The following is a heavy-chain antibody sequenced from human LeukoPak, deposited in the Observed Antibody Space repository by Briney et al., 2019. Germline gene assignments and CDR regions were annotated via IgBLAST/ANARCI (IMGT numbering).Heavy chain of an antibody. CDR2: ISYDGSNK. CDR1: GFTFSGYD. Sequence: GGSLRLSCVASGFTFSGYDIHWVLQAPGKGLEWVTLISYDGSNKYYADSVKGRFTISRDNPKNTLYLQMNSLRGEDTAVYYCPQGGPGDGNWFDLWGQGTLVTVSS. CDR3: PQGGPGDGNWFDL. J-gene: IGHJ5*02. D-gene: IGHD2-21*02. V-gene: IGHV3-30*18.